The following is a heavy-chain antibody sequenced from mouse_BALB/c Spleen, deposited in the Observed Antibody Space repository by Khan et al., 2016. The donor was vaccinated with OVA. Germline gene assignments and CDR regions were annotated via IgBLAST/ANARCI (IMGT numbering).Heavy chain of an antibody. V-gene: IGHV3-2*02. CDR2: ISYSGST. CDR1: GYSITSDYA. CDR3: ARGRYRYPFAY. D-gene: IGHD2-14*01. J-gene: IGHJ3*01. Sequence: EVKLLESGPGLVKPSQSLSLTCTVTGYSITSDYAWNWIRQFPGNKLEWMGYISYSGSTSYNPSLKSRISITRDTSKNQFFLQLNSVTTEDTATYYCARGRYRYPFAYWGKGTLVTVSA.